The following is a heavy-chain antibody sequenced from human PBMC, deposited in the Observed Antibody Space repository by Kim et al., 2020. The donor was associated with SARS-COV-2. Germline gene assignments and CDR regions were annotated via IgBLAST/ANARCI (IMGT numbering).Heavy chain of an antibody. CDR2: ISYDGSNK. CDR1: GFTFSSYG. D-gene: IGHD4-17*01. CDR3: AKGYGDYDEADY. Sequence: GGSLRLSCAASGFTFSSYGMHWVRQAPGKGLEWVAVISYDGSNKYYADSVKGRFTISRDNSKNTLYLQMNSLRAEDTAVYYCAKGYGDYDEADYWGQGTLVTVSS. J-gene: IGHJ4*02. V-gene: IGHV3-30*18.